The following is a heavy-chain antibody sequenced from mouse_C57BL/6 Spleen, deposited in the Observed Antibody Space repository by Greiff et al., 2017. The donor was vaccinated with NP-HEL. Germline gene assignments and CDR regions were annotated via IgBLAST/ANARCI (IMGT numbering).Heavy chain of an antibody. CDR2: ISDGGSYT. CDR1: GFTFSSYA. CDR3: ARVRDGYYLSWFAY. J-gene: IGHJ3*01. Sequence: EVQGVESGGGLVKPGGSLKLSCAASGFTFSSYAMSWVRQTPEKRLEWVATISDGGSYTYYPDNVKGRFTISRDNAKNNLYLQMSHLKSEDTAMYYCARVRDGYYLSWFAYWGQGTLVTVSA. V-gene: IGHV5-4*01. D-gene: IGHD2-3*01.